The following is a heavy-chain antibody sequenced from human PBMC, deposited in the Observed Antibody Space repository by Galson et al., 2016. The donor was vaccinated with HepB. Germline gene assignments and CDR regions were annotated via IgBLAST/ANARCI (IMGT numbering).Heavy chain of an antibody. CDR2: IIPIFGTA. D-gene: IGHD3-3*01. J-gene: IGHJ4*02. Sequence: SVKVSCKASGGTFSSYAISWVRQAPGQGLEWMGGIIPIFGTANYAQKFQGRVTITADESTRTAYMELSSLRSEDTAVYYCARNSITIFGVARPKYYFDYWGQGTLVTVSS. V-gene: IGHV1-69*13. CDR3: ARNSITIFGVARPKYYFDY. CDR1: GGTFSSYA.